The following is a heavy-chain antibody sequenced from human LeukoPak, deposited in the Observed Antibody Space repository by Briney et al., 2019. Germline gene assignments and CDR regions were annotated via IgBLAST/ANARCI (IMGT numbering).Heavy chain of an antibody. CDR2: ISSYNANT. CDR3: ARGGVAKLGPLDL. CDR1: GFTFTSNG. J-gene: IGHJ5*02. D-gene: IGHD7-27*01. V-gene: IGHV1-18*01. Sequence: ASVKVSCKASGFTFTSNGITWVRQAPGQGLEWMGWISSYNANTHHAQKFQGRVTMTTDTSTSTVYMELSSLRSEDTAVYYCARGGVAKLGPLDLWGQGTLVTVSS.